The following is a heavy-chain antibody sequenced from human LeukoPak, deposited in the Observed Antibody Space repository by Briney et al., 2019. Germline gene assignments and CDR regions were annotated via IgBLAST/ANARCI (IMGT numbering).Heavy chain of an antibody. D-gene: IGHD6-19*01. J-gene: IGHJ4*02. CDR3: ARDPTAGIAVASRGY. CDR2: IYHSGST. V-gene: IGHV4-4*02. Sequence: KPSGTLSLTCAVSGGSISSSNWWSWVRQPPGKGLEWIGEIYHSGSTNYNPSLKSRVTISVDKSKNQFSLKLSSVTAADTAVYYCARDPTAGIAVASRGYWGQGTLVTVSS. CDR1: GGSISSSNW.